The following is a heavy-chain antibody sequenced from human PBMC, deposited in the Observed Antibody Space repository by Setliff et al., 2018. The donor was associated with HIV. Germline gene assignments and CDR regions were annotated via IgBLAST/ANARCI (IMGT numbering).Heavy chain of an antibody. Sequence: SETLSLTCTVSGGSISSGSYYWSWIRQPAGKGLEWIGHIYTSGSTNYNPSLKSRLTISVDRSKNQFSLKLRSVTAADTAVYYWAGDAGYKGAADYWGQGTLVTVSS. CDR1: GGSISSGSYY. CDR3: AGDAGYKGAADY. J-gene: IGHJ4*02. CDR2: IYTSGST. D-gene: IGHD1-26*01. V-gene: IGHV4-61*09.